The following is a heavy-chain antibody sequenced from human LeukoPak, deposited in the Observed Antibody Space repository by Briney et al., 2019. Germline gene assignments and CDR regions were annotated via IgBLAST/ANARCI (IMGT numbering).Heavy chain of an antibody. J-gene: IGHJ4*02. Sequence: PGGSLRLSXAASGFTFSSYWMHWVRQAPGKGLVWVSRINSDGSSTSYADSVKGRFTISRDNSTNMLYMQMNSLRAEDTAVYYCARVEGSGIIDYWGQGTLVTVSS. D-gene: IGHD1-26*01. CDR2: INSDGSST. CDR3: ARVEGSGIIDY. V-gene: IGHV3-74*01. CDR1: GFTFSSYW.